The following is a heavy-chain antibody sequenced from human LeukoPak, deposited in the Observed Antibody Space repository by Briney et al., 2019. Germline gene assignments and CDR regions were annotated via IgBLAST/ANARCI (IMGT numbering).Heavy chain of an antibody. CDR1: GGSFSGYY. J-gene: IGHJ6*03. CDR2: INHSGST. Sequence: PSETLSLTCAVYGGSFSGYYWSWIRQPPGKGLEWIGEINHSGSTNYNPSLKSRVTISADTSKNQFSLKLSSVTAADTAVYYCARGYYYYYMDVWGKGTTVTVSS. V-gene: IGHV4-34*01. CDR3: ARGYYYYYMDV.